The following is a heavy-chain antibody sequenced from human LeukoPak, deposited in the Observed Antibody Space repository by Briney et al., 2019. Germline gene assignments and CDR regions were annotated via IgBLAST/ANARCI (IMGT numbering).Heavy chain of an antibody. CDR1: GFTVSSNY. V-gene: IGHV3-74*01. J-gene: IGHJ4*02. CDR2: INSDGSIT. D-gene: IGHD5-12*01. Sequence: GSLRLSCAASGFTVSSNYMSWVRQAPGKGLVWVSRINSDGSITSYADSVKGRFTISRDNAKNTLYLQMNSLRAEDTAVYYCARDPFTITVWWGQGTLVTVSS. CDR3: ARDPFTITVW.